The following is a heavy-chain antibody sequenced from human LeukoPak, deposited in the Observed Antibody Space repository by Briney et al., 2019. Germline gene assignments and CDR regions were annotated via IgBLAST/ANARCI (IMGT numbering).Heavy chain of an antibody. CDR3: AREEVDYGATFAH. CDR1: GYTFTGYY. Sequence: GPSVTVSCMASGYTFTGYYIHWVRQAPGQGLEWMGWINPKSGGTDFARKCQGRVTMTRDTSISTAYMELSRLRSDDTAVYYCAREEVDYGATFAHWGQGTLVTVSS. J-gene: IGHJ4*02. D-gene: IGHD4-17*01. CDR2: INPKSGGT. V-gene: IGHV1-2*02.